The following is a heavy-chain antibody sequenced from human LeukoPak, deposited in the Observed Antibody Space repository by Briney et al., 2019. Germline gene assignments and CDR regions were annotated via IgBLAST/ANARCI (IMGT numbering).Heavy chain of an antibody. Sequence: GASVKVSCKASGYTFTSYDINWVRRATGQGLEWMGWMNPNSGNTGYAQKFQGRVTMTRNTSISTAYMELSSLRSEDTAVYYCARRMAGIYYYYYGMDVWGQGTTVTVSS. D-gene: IGHD1-14*01. J-gene: IGHJ6*02. CDR3: ARRMAGIYYYYYGMDV. V-gene: IGHV1-8*01. CDR1: GYTFTSYD. CDR2: MNPNSGNT.